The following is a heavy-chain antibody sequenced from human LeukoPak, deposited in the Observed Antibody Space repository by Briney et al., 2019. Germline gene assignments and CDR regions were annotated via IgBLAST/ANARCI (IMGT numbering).Heavy chain of an antibody. CDR1: GGSISSYY. V-gene: IGHV4-59*01. J-gene: IGHJ4*02. CDR3: AREAARGDFDY. CDR2: ICYSGST. Sequence: SETLSLTCTASGGSISSYYWSWIRQPPGKGLEWIGYICYSGSTNYNPSLKSRVTISVDTSKNQFSLELSSVTAADTAVYYCAREAARGDFDYWGQGTLVTVSS. D-gene: IGHD6-13*01.